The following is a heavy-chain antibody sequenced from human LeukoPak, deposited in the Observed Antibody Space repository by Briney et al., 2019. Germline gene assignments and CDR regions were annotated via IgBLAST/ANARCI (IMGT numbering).Heavy chain of an antibody. Sequence: ESLKISCRGIGYPFTRHWIGWVRPMPGKGIEWMGIIYPGDSDTRYSPSFQCQVTISADKSSNTAYLHWSSLKASDTGIYYCARTVATTLWAFDFWGQGTLVTVSS. CDR3: ARTVATTLWAFDF. D-gene: IGHD3/OR15-3a*01. CDR2: IYPGDSDT. CDR1: GYPFTRHW. V-gene: IGHV5-51*01. J-gene: IGHJ4*02.